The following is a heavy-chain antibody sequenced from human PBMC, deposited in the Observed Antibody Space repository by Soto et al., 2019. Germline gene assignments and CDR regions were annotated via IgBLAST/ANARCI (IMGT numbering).Heavy chain of an antibody. CDR1: GGSVNSGSYH. D-gene: IGHD1-1*01. V-gene: IGHV4-31*03. J-gene: IGHJ6*02. CDR2: IHYSGST. Sequence: KASETLSLTCTVSGGSVNSGSYHWSWIRQHPGKGLEWIGDIHYSGSTYYNPSLKSRVTISIDTSTNHFSLHLSALTAADTAVYYCARAPIPNWNYYGMDVWGQGTTVTVSS. CDR3: ARAPIPNWNYYGMDV.